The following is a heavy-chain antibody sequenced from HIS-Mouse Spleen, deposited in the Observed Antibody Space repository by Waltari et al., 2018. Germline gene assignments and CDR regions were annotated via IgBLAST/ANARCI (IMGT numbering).Heavy chain of an antibody. CDR3: ASIVSSGCAFDY. CDR1: GGSISSSSYY. J-gene: IGHJ4*02. Sequence: QLQLQESGPGLVKPSETLSLTCTVSGGSISSSSYYWGWIRQPPGKGLEWIGSIYYSGSTYSTPSLKSRVTISVDTSKNQFSLKLSSVTAADTAVYYCASIVSSGCAFDYWGQGTLVTVSS. V-gene: IGHV4-39*07. D-gene: IGHD5-12*01. CDR2: IYYSGST.